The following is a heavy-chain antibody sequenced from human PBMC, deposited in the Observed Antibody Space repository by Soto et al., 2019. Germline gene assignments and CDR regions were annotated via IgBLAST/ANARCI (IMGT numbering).Heavy chain of an antibody. V-gene: IGHV1-18*01. CDR2: ISAYNGNT. CDR3: ARDETRSYYDFWSGYYLFFDY. Sequence: QVQLVQSGAEVKKPGASVKVSCKASGYTFTSYGISWVRQAPGQGLEWMGWISAYNGNTNYAQKLQGRVTMTTDTSTSTDYMELRSLRSDDTAVYYCARDETRSYYDFWSGYYLFFDYWGQGTLVTVSS. J-gene: IGHJ4*02. D-gene: IGHD3-3*01. CDR1: GYTFTSYG.